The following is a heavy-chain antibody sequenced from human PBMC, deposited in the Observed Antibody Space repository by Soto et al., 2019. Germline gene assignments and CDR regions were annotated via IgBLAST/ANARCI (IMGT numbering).Heavy chain of an antibody. J-gene: IGHJ5*02. D-gene: IGHD1-1*01. CDR3: AREAGVRHPFDP. Sequence: QVQLQESGPGLVKPSGTLSLTCTVSGGSMTSYYWSWIRQPPGRGLEWIGYIYYSGGTNYNPSLKSRVTILVDTSKNQFSLRLSSVTAADTAMYYCAREAGVRHPFDPWGQGTLVTVSS. CDR1: GGSMTSYY. V-gene: IGHV4-59*01. CDR2: IYYSGGT.